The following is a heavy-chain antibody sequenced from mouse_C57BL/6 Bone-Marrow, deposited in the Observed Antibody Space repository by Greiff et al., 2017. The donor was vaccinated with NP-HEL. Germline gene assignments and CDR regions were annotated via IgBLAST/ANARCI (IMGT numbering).Heavy chain of an antibody. CDR2: IHPNSGST. V-gene: IGHV1-64*01. CDR3: ARWDYDYDVRYFDV. D-gene: IGHD2-4*01. J-gene: IGHJ1*03. Sequence: VQLQQPGAELVKPGASVKLSCKASGYTFTSYWMHWVKQRPGQGLEWIGMIHPNSGSTNYNEKFKSKATLTVDKSSSTAYMQLSSLTSEDSAVYYCARWDYDYDVRYFDVWGTGTTVTVSS. CDR1: GYTFTSYW.